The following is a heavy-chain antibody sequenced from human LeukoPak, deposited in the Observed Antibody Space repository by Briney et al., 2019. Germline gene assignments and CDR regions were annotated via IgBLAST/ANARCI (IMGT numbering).Heavy chain of an antibody. CDR2: IYYSGST. V-gene: IGHV4-30-2*03. CDR3: ALTMVRGVD. CDR1: GGSISSGGYS. D-gene: IGHD3-10*01. J-gene: IGHJ4*02. Sequence: SQTLSLTCAVSGGSISSGGYSWSWIRQPPGKGLEWIGSIYYSGSTYYNPSLKSRVTISVDTPKNQFSLKLSSVTAADTAVYYCALTMVRGVDWGQGTLVTVSS.